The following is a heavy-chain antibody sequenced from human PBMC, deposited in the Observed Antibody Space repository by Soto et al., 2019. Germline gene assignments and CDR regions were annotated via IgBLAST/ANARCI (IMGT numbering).Heavy chain of an antibody. J-gene: IGHJ4*02. CDR3: ARGVTTVTTFDY. CDR1: GGSISSGGYS. D-gene: IGHD4-17*01. V-gene: IGHV4-30-2*01. Sequence: QLQLQESGSGLVKPSQTLSLTCAVSGGSISSGGYSCNWIRQPPGKGLEWIGYIYHSGSTYYNPSLQSRVXXXVXXSKNQFSLKLSSVTAADTAVYYCARGVTTVTTFDYWGQGTLVTVSS. CDR2: IYHSGST.